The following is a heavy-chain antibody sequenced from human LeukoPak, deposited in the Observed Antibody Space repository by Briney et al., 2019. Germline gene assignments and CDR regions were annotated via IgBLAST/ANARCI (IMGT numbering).Heavy chain of an antibody. V-gene: IGHV4-59*01. Sequence: SETLSLTCTVSGGSISPYYWSWLRQPPGKGLEWIGYIYNTGSTNYNPSLKSRVTISVDTSKNQLSLKLSSVTAADTAVYYCARESGAFCPFGYWGQGTLVIVPS. J-gene: IGHJ4*02. CDR3: ARESGAFCPFGY. CDR2: IYNTGST. D-gene: IGHD1-26*01. CDR1: GGSISPYY.